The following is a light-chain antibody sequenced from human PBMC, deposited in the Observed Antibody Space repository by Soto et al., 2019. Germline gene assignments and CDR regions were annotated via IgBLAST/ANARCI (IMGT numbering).Light chain of an antibody. V-gene: IGLV1-47*01. CDR3: AAWDDSLSGLVV. Sequence: QSVLTQPPSVSGTPGQRVTISCSGSSSNIGSNYVYWYQQLPGTAPKLLIYRNNQRPSGVPDRFSGSKSGTSASLAISGLRSEDEADYDCAAWDDSLSGLVVFGGGTKVTVL. CDR2: RNN. J-gene: IGLJ2*01. CDR1: SSNIGSNY.